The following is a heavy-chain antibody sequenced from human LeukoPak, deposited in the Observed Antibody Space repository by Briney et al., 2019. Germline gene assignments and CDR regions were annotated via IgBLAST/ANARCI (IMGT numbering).Heavy chain of an antibody. CDR3: AKDGVPSRYFGRNYFDY. CDR1: GITFCSGW. Sequence: GSLRLFWSASGITFCSGWVIRVRQAPGKGLEVVAHIKPDEGEKYYVDSVKGRFTVSRDNAKNSLYLQMNSLRAEDTAVYYCAKDGVPSRYFGRNYFDYWGQGALVTVSS. J-gene: IGHJ4*02. CDR2: IKPDEGEK. D-gene: IGHD3-9*01. V-gene: IGHV3-7*01.